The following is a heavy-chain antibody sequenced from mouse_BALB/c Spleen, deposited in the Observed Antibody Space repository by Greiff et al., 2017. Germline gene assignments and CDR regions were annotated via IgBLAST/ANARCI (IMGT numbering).Heavy chain of an antibody. CDR1: GYTFTSYW. CDR3: TRWMIDYAMDY. CDR2: IYPSDSYT. D-gene: IGHD2-4*01. V-gene: IGHV1-69*02. Sequence: VQLQQPGAELVRPGASVKLSCKASGYTFTSYWINWVKQRPGQGLEWIGNIYPSDSYTNYNQKFKDKATLTVDKSSSTAYMQLSSPTSEDSAVYYCTRWMIDYAMDYWGQGTSVTVSS. J-gene: IGHJ4*01.